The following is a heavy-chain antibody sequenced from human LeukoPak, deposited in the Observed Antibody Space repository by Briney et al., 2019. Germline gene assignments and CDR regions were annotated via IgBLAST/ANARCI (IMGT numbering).Heavy chain of an antibody. Sequence: SETLSLTCTVSSDSISSGDYYWSWIRQPAGKGLEFIGYINKNGGTYYNPPLKSRVSISIDTSKNQFSLKLTSVTATDTAVYFCAREHKSYGDYPYYFDSWGQGTLVTVSS. J-gene: IGHJ4*02. V-gene: IGHV4-30-4*01. CDR2: INKNGGT. CDR3: AREHKSYGDYPYYFDS. D-gene: IGHD4-17*01. CDR1: SDSISSGDYY.